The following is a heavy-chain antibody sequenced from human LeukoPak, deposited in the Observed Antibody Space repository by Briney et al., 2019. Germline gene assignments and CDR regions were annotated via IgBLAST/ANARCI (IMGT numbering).Heavy chain of an antibody. CDR1: GGTFSSYA. CDR3: ARGIVGATPLDY. D-gene: IGHD1-26*01. Sequence: SVKVSCKASGGTFSSYAISWARQAPGQGLEWMGGIIPIFGTANYAQKFQGRVAITTDESTSTAYMELSSLRSEDTAVYYCARGIVGATPLDYWGQGTLVTVSS. CDR2: IIPIFGTA. J-gene: IGHJ4*02. V-gene: IGHV1-69*05.